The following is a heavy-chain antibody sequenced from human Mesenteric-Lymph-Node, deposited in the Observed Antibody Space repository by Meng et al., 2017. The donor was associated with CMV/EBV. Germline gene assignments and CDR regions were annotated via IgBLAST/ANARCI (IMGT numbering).Heavy chain of an antibody. CDR1: GFTFSSYD. CDR2: ISGSGGTK. D-gene: IGHD2-2*01. CDR3: ARDKTSSYGMDV. V-gene: IGHV3-48*03. Sequence: GESLKISCAGYGFTFSSYDMNWVRQAPGKGLEWLSDISGSGGTKYYADSVKGRFTISRDNSKNTLYLQMNSLRAEDTAVYYCARDKTSSYGMDVWGQGTTVTVSS. J-gene: IGHJ6*02.